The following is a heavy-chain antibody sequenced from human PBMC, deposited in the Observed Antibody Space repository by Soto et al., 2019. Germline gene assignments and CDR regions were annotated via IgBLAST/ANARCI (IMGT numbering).Heavy chain of an antibody. CDR3: AKDNDRGVINYFDY. D-gene: IGHD3-10*02. V-gene: IGHV3-23*01. Sequence: RVSPGLSFAPPEFTFSSYSMSWVRQAPGKGLEWVSAISGSGGSTYYADSVKGRFTISRDNSKNTLYLQMNSLRAEDTAVYYCAKDNDRGVINYFDYWGQGT. CDR2: ISGSGGST. J-gene: IGHJ4*02. CDR1: EFTFSSYS.